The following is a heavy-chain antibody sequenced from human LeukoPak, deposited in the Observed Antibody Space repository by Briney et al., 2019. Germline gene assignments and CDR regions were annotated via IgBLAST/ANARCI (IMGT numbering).Heavy chain of an antibody. CDR1: GFTFSSYS. CDR2: ISSSSSYI. CDR3: ARDLLAAGGSDDY. Sequence: GGSLRLSCAASGFTFSSYSMNWVRQAPGKGLEWVSSISSSSSYIYYADSVKGRFTISRDNAKNSLYLQMNSLRAEDTAVYYCARDLLAAGGSDDYWGQGTLVTVSS. V-gene: IGHV3-21*01. J-gene: IGHJ4*02. D-gene: IGHD6-13*01.